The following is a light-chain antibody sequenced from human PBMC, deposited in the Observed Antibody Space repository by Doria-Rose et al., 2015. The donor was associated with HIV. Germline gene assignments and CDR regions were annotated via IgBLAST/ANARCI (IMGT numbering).Light chain of an antibody. Sequence: SVGDRVTITCRASQTVSTYLNWFQQEPGKAPKLLIYAASRLQSGVPSRFSGSGSGTDFTLTISGLQPGDFATYYCQQTYSSPPWTFGQGTKVEMK. V-gene: IGKV1-39*01. CDR3: QQTYSSPPWT. J-gene: IGKJ1*01. CDR2: AAS. CDR1: QTVSTY.